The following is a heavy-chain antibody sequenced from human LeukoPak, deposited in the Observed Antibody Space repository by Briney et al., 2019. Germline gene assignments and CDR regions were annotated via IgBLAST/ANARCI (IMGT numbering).Heavy chain of an antibody. CDR1: GFTFTTYG. J-gene: IGHJ4*02. CDR3: ARSSTIAAAGTGLDY. V-gene: IGHV1-18*01. D-gene: IGHD6-13*01. CDR2: ISAYNVNT. Sequence: ASVRVSCKASGFTFTTYGISWVRQAPGQGLEWMGWISAYNVNTNYAQKLQDRVTMTTDTSTSTAYMELRSLRSDDTAVYYCARSSTIAAAGTGLDYWGQGTLVTVSS.